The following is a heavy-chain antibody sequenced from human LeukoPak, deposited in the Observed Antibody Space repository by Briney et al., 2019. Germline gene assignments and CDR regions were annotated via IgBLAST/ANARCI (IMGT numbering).Heavy chain of an antibody. Sequence: ASVKVSCKASGYTFTSYDISWVRQAPGQGLEWMGWISAYNGNTNYAQKLQGRVTMTTDTSTSTAYMELRSLRSDDTAVYYCSRDLTIATAATAGDYWGQGTLVTVSS. CDR3: SRDLTIATAATAGDY. D-gene: IGHD6-13*01. CDR2: ISAYNGNT. CDR1: GYTFTSYD. J-gene: IGHJ4*02. V-gene: IGHV1-18*01.